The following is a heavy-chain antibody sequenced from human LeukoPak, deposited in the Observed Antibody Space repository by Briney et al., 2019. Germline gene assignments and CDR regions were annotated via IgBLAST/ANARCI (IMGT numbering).Heavy chain of an antibody. D-gene: IGHD1-26*01. CDR1: GGTFSSYA. V-gene: IGHV3-23*01. CDR2: ISGSGGNT. J-gene: IGHJ4*02. Sequence: ASVKVSCKASGGTFSSYAISWVRQAPGKGLEWVSAISGSGGNTYYADSVKGRFTICRDNSKNTLYLQMNSLRAEDTAIYYCAKEDIVGATTGILDYWGQGTLVTVSS. CDR3: AKEDIVGATTGILDY.